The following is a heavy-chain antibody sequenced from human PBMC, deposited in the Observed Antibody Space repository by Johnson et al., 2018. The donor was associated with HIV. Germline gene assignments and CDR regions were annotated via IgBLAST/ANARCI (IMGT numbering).Heavy chain of an antibody. CDR2: ISSSGSTI. CDR3: ARAYSSGWLGAFDM. D-gene: IGHD6-19*01. V-gene: IGHV3-11*01. J-gene: IGHJ3*02. Sequence: QVQLVESGGGLVKPGGSLRLSCAASGFTFSDYYMSWIRQAPGKGLEWVSYISSSGSTIYYADSVKGRFTISRDSSKNTLYLQMNSLRAEDTAVYYCARAYSSGWLGAFDMWGQGTTVTVSS. CDR1: GFTFSDYY.